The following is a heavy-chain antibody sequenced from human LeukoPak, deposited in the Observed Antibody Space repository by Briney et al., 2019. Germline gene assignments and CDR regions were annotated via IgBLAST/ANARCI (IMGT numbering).Heavy chain of an antibody. CDR2: ISSSSDYT. CDR1: GFTFSDYY. Sequence: PGGSLRLSCAASGFTFSDYYMSWIRQAPGKGLEWVSYISSSSDYTNYADSVKGRFTISRDNAKNSLYLQMNSLRAEDTAVYYCVGPTCLRDGYCTTNPWGQGTLVTVSS. D-gene: IGHD2-8*01. CDR3: VGPTCLRDGYCTTNP. V-gene: IGHV3-11*03. J-gene: IGHJ5*02.